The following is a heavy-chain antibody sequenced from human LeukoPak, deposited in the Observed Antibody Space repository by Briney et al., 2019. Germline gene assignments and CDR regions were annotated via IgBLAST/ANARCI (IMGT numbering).Heavy chain of an antibody. CDR3: ARAHTPYRWYYDSSGCFDY. V-gene: IGHV1-2*02. D-gene: IGHD3-22*01. J-gene: IGHJ4*02. CDR2: INPNSGGT. CDR1: GYTFTGYY. Sequence: SVKVSCKSSGYTFTGYYMHWVRQAPGQGLEWMGWINPNSGGTNYAQKFQGRVTMTRDTSISTAYMELSRLRSDDTAVYYCARAHTPYRWYYDSSGCFDYWGQGTLVTVSS.